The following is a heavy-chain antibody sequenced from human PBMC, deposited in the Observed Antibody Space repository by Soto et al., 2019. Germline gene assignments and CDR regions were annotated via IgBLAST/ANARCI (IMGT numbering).Heavy chain of an antibody. V-gene: IGHV4-59*01. D-gene: IGHD6-13*01. J-gene: IGHJ4*02. CDR1: GGSMRNYF. CDR2: IHYSGTT. CDR3: AAGEASSRNLAPYYLDF. Sequence: PSETLSLTCTVSGGSMRNYFWTWIRQPPGKGLEWIGYIHYSGTTSFFPSYHPSLRSRVTISEDTSKNQSSLKLLSVTTADTAVYFCAAGEASSRNLAPYYLDFWGQGTLVTVSS.